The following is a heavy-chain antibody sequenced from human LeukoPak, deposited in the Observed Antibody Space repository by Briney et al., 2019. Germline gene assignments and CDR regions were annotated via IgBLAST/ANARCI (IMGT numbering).Heavy chain of an antibody. D-gene: IGHD3-22*01. J-gene: IGHJ3*02. V-gene: IGHV4-39*07. CDR2: IYYSGST. Sequence: PSETLSLTCTVSGGSISSSSYYWGWIRQPPGKGLEWIGNIYYSGSTYYNPSLKSRVTISVDTSKNQFSLKLSSVTAADTAVYYCARVSGITMIVVVQSDGFDIWGQGTMVSVSS. CDR3: ARVSGITMIVVVQSDGFDI. CDR1: GGSISSSSYY.